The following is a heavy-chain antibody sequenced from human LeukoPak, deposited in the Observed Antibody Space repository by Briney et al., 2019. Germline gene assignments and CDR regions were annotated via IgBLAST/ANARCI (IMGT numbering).Heavy chain of an antibody. Sequence: PSETLSLTCAVYGGSFSGYYWSWIRQPPGKGLEWIGEINHSGSTNCNPSLKSRVTISVDTSKNQFSLKLSSVTAADTAVYYCARVGRYSYGPEYYFDYWGQGTLVTVSS. V-gene: IGHV4-34*01. CDR3: ARVGRYSYGPEYYFDY. D-gene: IGHD5-18*01. J-gene: IGHJ4*02. CDR2: INHSGST. CDR1: GGSFSGYY.